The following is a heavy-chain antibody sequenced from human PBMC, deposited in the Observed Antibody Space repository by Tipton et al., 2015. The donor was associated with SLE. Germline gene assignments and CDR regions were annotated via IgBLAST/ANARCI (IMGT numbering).Heavy chain of an antibody. J-gene: IGHJ6*02. D-gene: IGHD5-12*01. CDR1: GGSFSGYY. Sequence: TLSLTCAVYGGSFSGYYWSWIRQPPGKGLEWIGEINHSGSTNYNPSLKSRVTMSVDTSKNQFSLKLSSVTAADTAVYYCAREDEGYDTYYYYYGMDVWGQGTTVTVSS. V-gene: IGHV4-34*01. CDR2: INHSGST. CDR3: AREDEGYDTYYYYYGMDV.